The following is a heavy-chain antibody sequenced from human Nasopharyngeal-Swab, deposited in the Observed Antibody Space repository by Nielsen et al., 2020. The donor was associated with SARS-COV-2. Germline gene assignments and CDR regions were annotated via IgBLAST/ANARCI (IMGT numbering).Heavy chain of an antibody. CDR2: ISYDGSNK. D-gene: IGHD6-19*01. J-gene: IGHJ4*02. Sequence: GGSLRLSCAASGFTFSSYAMHWVRQAPGKGLERVAVISYDGSNKYYADSVKGRFTISRDNSKNTLYLQMNSLRAEDTAVYYCARDASGWYIDYWGQGTLVTVSS. CDR3: ARDASGWYIDY. CDR1: GFTFSSYA. V-gene: IGHV3-30-3*01.